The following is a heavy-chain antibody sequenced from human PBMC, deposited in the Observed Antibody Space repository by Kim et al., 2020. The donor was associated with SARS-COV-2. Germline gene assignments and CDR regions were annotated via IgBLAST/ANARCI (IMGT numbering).Heavy chain of an antibody. Sequence: GGSLRLSCAASGFTFNNYAMSWVRQAPGKGLEWVSSISGSGGRTYYTDSVKGRFTISRDNSKNTLYLQMNSLRAEDTAAFYCAKVSPNCGGDCYSHWYFDYWGQGTLVTVSS. CDR2: ISGSGGRT. J-gene: IGHJ4*02. CDR1: GFTFNNYA. CDR3: AKVSPNCGGDCYSHWYFDY. D-gene: IGHD2-21*02. V-gene: IGHV3-23*01.